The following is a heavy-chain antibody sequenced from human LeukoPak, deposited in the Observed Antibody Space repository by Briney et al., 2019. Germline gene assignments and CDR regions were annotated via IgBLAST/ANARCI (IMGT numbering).Heavy chain of an antibody. V-gene: IGHV4-59*01. CDR1: GVSISSYY. CDR2: IYYSGST. CDR3: AGGHLLSWFDP. Sequence: SEALSLTCTVSGVSISSYYWSWIRQPPGKGLEWIGYIYYSGSTSYNPSLKSRVTISVDASKNQFSLKLSSVTAADTAMYYCAGGHLLSWFDPWGQGTLVTVSS. J-gene: IGHJ5*02. D-gene: IGHD3-3*02.